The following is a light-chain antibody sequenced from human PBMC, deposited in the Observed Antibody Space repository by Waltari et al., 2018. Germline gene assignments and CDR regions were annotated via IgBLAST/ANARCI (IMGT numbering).Light chain of an antibody. CDR2: DVR. V-gene: IGLV2-14*03. Sequence: QSALTQAASVSGSPGQSITISCTGTTSDVGAYEYVSWYQQHPGKAPKLIIYDVRNRPLGVSNRFSGSKSGITASLSISGLQAEDEAYYYCSSYTSSSTWVFGGGTKLTVL. CDR3: SSYTSSSTWV. CDR1: TSDVGAYEY. J-gene: IGLJ3*02.